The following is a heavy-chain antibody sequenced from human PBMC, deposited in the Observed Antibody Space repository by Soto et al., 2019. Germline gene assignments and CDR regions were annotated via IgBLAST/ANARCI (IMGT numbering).Heavy chain of an antibody. V-gene: IGHV3-11*01. J-gene: IGHJ6*02. CDR2: ITFSGNTV. CDR1: EFTFSDSY. CDR3: ARVSWREKYGMDV. Sequence: GGSLRLSXAASEFTFSDSYMSWIRQAPGKGLEWISYITFSGNTVYYADSLKGRFTISRDNAKNSLYLQMNRLRAEDTAVYYCARVSWREKYGMDVWGQGTTVTVSS.